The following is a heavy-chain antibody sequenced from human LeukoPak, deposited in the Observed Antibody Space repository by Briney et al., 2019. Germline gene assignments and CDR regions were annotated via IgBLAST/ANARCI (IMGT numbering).Heavy chain of an antibody. CDR2: MYNSGST. Sequence: PSETLSLTCTVSGGSISGSYWSWVRQPPGKGLEWIAYMYNSGSTNYNPSLKSRVTISIDTSKNQFSLKLSSLTAADTAIYYCARGIESYGDYGYWGQGILVTVSS. J-gene: IGHJ4*02. CDR1: GGSISGSY. D-gene: IGHD4-17*01. V-gene: IGHV4-59*01. CDR3: ARGIESYGDYGY.